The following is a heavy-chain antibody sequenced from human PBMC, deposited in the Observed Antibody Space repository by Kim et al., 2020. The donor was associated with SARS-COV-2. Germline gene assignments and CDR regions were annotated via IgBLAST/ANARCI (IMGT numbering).Heavy chain of an antibody. Sequence: AQKVQGRVTMTRDTSISTAYMELSRLRSDDTAVYYCARDQYGDFAEYFQHWGQGTLVTVSS. D-gene: IGHD4-17*01. J-gene: IGHJ1*01. CDR3: ARDQYGDFAEYFQH. V-gene: IGHV1-2*02.